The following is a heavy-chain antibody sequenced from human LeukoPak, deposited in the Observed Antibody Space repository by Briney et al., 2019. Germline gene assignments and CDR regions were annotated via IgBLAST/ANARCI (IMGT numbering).Heavy chain of an antibody. D-gene: IGHD3-22*01. J-gene: IGHJ4*02. Sequence: GASVKVSCKASGGTFSSYAISWVRQAPGQGLEWMGGIIPIFGTANYAQKFQGRVTITADESTSTAYMELSSLRSEDTAVYYCARGVFHYYDSSGFYGFDYWGQGTLVTVSS. CDR1: GGTFSSYA. V-gene: IGHV1-69*01. CDR2: IIPIFGTA. CDR3: ARGVFHYYDSSGFYGFDY.